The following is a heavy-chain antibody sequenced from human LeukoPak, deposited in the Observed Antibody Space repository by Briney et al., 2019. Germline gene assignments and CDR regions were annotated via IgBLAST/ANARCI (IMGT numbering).Heavy chain of an antibody. V-gene: IGHV3-30*14. J-gene: IGHJ4*02. CDR1: GFTFSSYA. D-gene: IGHD3-22*01. CDR3: AREALGYDSSEKVDY. CDR2: ISSDGRAT. Sequence: PGGSLRLSCAASGFTFSSYAMSWVRQAPGKGLEWVTVISSDGRATFYADSVKGRFTISRDNSKNTLYLQMNSLRAEDTAVYYCAREALGYDSSEKVDYWGQGTLVTVSS.